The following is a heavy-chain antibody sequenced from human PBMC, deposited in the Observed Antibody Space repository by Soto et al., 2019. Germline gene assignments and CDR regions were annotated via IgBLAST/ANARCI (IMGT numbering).Heavy chain of an antibody. D-gene: IGHD1-26*01. Sequence: GGSLRLSCAASGFTFSSYAMSWVRQAPGKGLEWVSAISGSGGSTYYADSVKGRFTISRDNSKSTLYLQMNSLRAEDTAVYYCAKGALKWELPYYFDYWGQGTLVTVSS. CDR1: GFTFSSYA. CDR2: ISGSGGST. J-gene: IGHJ4*02. V-gene: IGHV3-23*01. CDR3: AKGALKWELPYYFDY.